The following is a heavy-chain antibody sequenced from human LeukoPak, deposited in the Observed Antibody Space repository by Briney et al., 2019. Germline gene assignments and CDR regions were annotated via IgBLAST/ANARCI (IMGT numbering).Heavy chain of an antibody. Sequence: GGSLRLSCAASGFTFSSYAMHWVRQAPGKGLEWVAVISYDGSNKYYADSVKGRFTISSDDSRNTVSLQMNSLRAEDTAVYYCARNPHGGEYDTSGYNIDYWGQGTLVTVSS. J-gene: IGHJ4*02. CDR2: ISYDGSNK. CDR1: GFTFSSYA. V-gene: IGHV3-30-3*01. CDR3: ARNPHGGEYDTSGYNIDY. D-gene: IGHD3-22*01.